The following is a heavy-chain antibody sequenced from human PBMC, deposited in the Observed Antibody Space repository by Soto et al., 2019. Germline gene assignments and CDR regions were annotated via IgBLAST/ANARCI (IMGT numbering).Heavy chain of an antibody. V-gene: IGHV1-69*12. CDR2: IIPIFGTA. Sequence: QVQLVQSGAEVKKPGSSVKVSCKACGGTFSSYAISWVRQAPGQGLEWIGGIIPIFGTANYAQKFQGRVTITADESTSTAYMELSSLRSEDTAVYYCARTYYYDSSGYPTYFDYWGQGTLVTVSS. J-gene: IGHJ4*02. D-gene: IGHD3-22*01. CDR3: ARTYYYDSSGYPTYFDY. CDR1: GGTFSSYA.